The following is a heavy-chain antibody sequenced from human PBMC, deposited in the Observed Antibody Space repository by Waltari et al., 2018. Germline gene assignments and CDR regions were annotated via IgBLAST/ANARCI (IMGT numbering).Heavy chain of an antibody. Sequence: QVLLVQSGAEVKKPGASVKVSCKASGYIFTNYYLHWVRTAPGPGPEWMGWVTPDTGNANYAHNFRRRVPMTWDTSINTAFMDRSGLKSDDTAVYYCARDRTTMAARPGDYWGQGTLVTVSS. V-gene: IGHV1-2*02. CDR2: VTPDTGNA. D-gene: IGHD6-6*01. CDR1: GYIFTNYY. CDR3: ARDRTTMAARPGDY. J-gene: IGHJ4*02.